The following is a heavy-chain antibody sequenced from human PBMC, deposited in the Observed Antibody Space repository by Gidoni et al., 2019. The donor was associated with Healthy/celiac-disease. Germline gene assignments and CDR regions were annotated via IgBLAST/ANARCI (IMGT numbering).Heavy chain of an antibody. CDR3: ARDSAASDGMDV. V-gene: IGHV4-31*03. Sequence: QVQLQESGPGLVKPSQTLSLTCTVSGCSISSGGYYWSWSRQHPGKGLEWIGYIYYSGSTYYNPSLKSRVTISVDTSKNQFSLKLSSVTAADTAVYYCARDSAASDGMDVWGQGTTVTVSS. D-gene: IGHD1-26*01. J-gene: IGHJ6*02. CDR1: GCSISSGGYY. CDR2: IYYSGST.